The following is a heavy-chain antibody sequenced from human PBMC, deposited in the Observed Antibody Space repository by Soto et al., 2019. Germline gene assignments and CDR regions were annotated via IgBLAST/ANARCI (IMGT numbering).Heavy chain of an antibody. CDR3: ASMSPPVFPAFDI. V-gene: IGHV4-59*12. J-gene: IGHJ3*02. CDR2: IYYSGSS. CDR1: GGSISGYY. D-gene: IGHD2-8*01. Sequence: SETLSLTCTVSGGSISGYYWSWIRQPPGKGLEWIGYIYYSGSSNYNPSLKSRVTISVDTSKNQFSLKLSSVTAADTAVYYCASMSPPVFPAFDIWGQGTMVTVSS.